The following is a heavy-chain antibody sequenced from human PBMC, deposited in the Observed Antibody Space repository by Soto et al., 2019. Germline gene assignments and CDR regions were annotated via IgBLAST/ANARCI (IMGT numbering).Heavy chain of an antibody. CDR1: GFTFSGSA. V-gene: IGHV3-73*01. CDR3: ARPGPFDS. CDR2: IRNKANDYAT. D-gene: IGHD1-1*01. Sequence: EVQLVESGGGLVQPGGSLKLSCEDSGFTFSGSAIHWVRQAPGKGLEWIGRIRNKANDYATAYPVSVRGRFTISRDDSKSTAYLEINSLKTEDTAMYYCARPGPFDSWGQGTLVTVSS. J-gene: IGHJ4*02.